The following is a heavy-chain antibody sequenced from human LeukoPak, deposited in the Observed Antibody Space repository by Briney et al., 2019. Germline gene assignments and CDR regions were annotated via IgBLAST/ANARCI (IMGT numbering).Heavy chain of an antibody. CDR2: ISWNSGSI. CDR3: AKDRLTERGYFDY. CDR1: GFTFDDYA. J-gene: IGHJ4*02. Sequence: GRSLRLSCAASGFTFDDYAMPWVRQAPGKGLEWVSGISWNSGSIGYADSVKGRFTISRDNAKNSLYLQMNSLRAEDTALYYCAKDRLTERGYFDYWGQGTLVTVSS. V-gene: IGHV3-9*01.